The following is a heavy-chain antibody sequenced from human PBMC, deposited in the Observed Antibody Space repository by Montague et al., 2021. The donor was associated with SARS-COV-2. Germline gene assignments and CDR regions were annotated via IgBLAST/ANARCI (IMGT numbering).Heavy chain of an antibody. Sequence: SLRLSCAASGFTFGGYAMSWVRQAPGRGLEWVSVLYSDVDGPSYADSVKGRFTISRDNFRNTLYLQMNSLRAEDTAVYYCAKAPDDSSGYYYAAVDFWGQGTLVTVSS. D-gene: IGHD3-22*01. V-gene: IGHV3-23*03. CDR1: GFTFGGYA. J-gene: IGHJ4*02. CDR3: AKAPDDSSGYYYAAVDF. CDR2: LYSDVDGP.